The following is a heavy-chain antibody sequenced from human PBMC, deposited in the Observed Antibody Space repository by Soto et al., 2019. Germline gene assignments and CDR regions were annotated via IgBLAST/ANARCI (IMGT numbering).Heavy chain of an antibody. CDR1: GYPFINFA. V-gene: IGHV1-3*01. Sequence: QVQLVQSGAEVKKPGASVKVSCKASGYPFINFAIHWVRQAPGQRREWMGWIHGGTGNTKYSEKFQDRVTITRDTSASIVYMELSRLRSDDTAVYYCARGPPTGSSGWFYFDSWGQGPLVTVSS. D-gene: IGHD6-19*01. CDR3: ARGPPTGSSGWFYFDS. CDR2: IHGGTGNT. J-gene: IGHJ4*02.